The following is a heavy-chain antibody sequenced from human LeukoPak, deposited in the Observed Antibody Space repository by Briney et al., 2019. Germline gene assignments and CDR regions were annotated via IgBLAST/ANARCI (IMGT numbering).Heavy chain of an antibody. CDR3: ARDHIVVVPAAYYYYYYGMDV. J-gene: IGHJ6*02. CDR2: IYYSGST. V-gene: IGHV4-31*03. CDR1: GGSISSGVYY. Sequence: PSETLSLTCTVSGGSISSGVYYWSWIRQHPGKGLEWIGYIYYSGSTYYNPSLKSRVTISVDTSKNQFSLKLSSVTAADTAVYYCARDHIVVVPAAYYYYYYGMDVWGQGTTVTVSS. D-gene: IGHD2-2*01.